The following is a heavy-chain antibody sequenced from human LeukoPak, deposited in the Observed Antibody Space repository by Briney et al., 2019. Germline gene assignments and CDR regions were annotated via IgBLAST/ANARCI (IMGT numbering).Heavy chain of an antibody. CDR1: GYTFTSYD. CDR3: ARELSYYYDSSGYDYYMDV. D-gene: IGHD3-22*01. CDR2: MNPNSGNT. J-gene: IGHJ6*03. V-gene: IGHV1-8*01. Sequence: ASVKVSCKASGYTFTSYDINWVRQATGQGLEWMGWMNPNSGNTGYAQKFQGRVTMTRNTSISTAYMELSSLRSEDTAVYYCARELSYYYDSSGYDYYMDVWGKGTTVTISS.